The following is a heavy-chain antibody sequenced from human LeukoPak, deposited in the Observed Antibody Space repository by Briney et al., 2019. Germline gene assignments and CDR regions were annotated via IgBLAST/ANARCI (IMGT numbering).Heavy chain of an antibody. J-gene: IGHJ4*02. CDR3: ARAPSSSWSSWGYQIDY. CDR2: FYKDGSS. Sequence: PSETLSLTCTVSYYSISRGHYWAWIRPPPGKGLEWIGSFYKDGSSNYNPSLKSRVTIPGDTSKNQFSLKLSSVTAADTAVYYCARAPSSSWSSWGYQIDYWGQGTLVTVSS. D-gene: IGHD6-13*01. CDR1: YYSISRGHY. V-gene: IGHV4-38-2*02.